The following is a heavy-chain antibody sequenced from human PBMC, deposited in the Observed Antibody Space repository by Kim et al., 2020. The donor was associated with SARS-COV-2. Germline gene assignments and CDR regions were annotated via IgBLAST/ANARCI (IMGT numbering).Heavy chain of an antibody. CDR1: GFTFSSYG. D-gene: IGHD1-26*01. Sequence: GGSLRLSCAASGFTFSSYGMHWVRQAPGKGLEWVAVIWYDGSNKYYADSVKGRFTISRDNSKNTLYLQMNSLRAEDTAVYYCAINHNGGSYGFDYWGQGTLVTVSP. V-gene: IGHV3-33*01. CDR3: AINHNGGSYGFDY. J-gene: IGHJ4*02. CDR2: IWYDGSNK.